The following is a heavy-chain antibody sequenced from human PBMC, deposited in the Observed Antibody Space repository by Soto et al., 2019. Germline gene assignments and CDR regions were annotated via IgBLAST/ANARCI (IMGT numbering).Heavy chain of an antibody. CDR1: GGTFSSYA. CDR2: IIPTFGTA. V-gene: IGHV1-69*13. D-gene: IGHD3-10*01. Sequence: EASVKVSCKASGGTFSSYAISWVRQAPGQGLEWMGGIIPTFGTANYAQKFQGRVTITADESTSAAYMELSSLRSEDTAVYYCARGRGVDAFDIWGQGTMVTVSS. J-gene: IGHJ3*02. CDR3: ARGRGVDAFDI.